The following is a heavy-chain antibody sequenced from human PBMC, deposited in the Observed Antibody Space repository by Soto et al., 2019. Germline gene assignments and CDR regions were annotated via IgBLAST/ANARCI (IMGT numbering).Heavy chain of an antibody. CDR3: ARGRGSFFPYFNY. Sequence: ASVKVSCKASGYTFTSYAIHWVRQAPGQRLEWMGWIIADNGNTKYSQKFQGRVTITRDVSANTASLELISLRSEDTAVYYCARGRGSFFPYFNYWSQGTLVTVSS. CDR2: IIADNGNT. CDR1: GYTFTSYA. D-gene: IGHD1-26*01. V-gene: IGHV1-3*01. J-gene: IGHJ4*02.